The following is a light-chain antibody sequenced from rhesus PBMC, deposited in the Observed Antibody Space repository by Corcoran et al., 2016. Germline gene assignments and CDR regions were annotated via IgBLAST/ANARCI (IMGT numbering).Light chain of an antibody. Sequence: EIVLTQSPTSMAVSQGERVTIPCTASSSVSTSYLHWNQQKPGFPPRLIVYRTSGLASGVPARFSGSGSGTSYTLTSSSMEAEDAANYYSQQGNSIPRAFGQGSNVEIK. CDR2: RTS. CDR3: QQGNSIPRA. J-gene: IGKJ1*01. CDR1: SSVSTS. V-gene: IGKV3-42*01.